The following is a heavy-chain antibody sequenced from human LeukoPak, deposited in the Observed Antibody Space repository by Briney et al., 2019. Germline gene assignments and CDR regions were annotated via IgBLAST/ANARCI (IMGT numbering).Heavy chain of an antibody. D-gene: IGHD6-13*01. CDR2: INPSGGST. V-gene: IGHV1-46*01. Sequence: ASVTVSCKASGYTFTSYYMHWVRQAPGQGLEWMGLINPSGGSTSYAQKFQGRVTMTRDTSTSTVYMELSSLRSEDTAVYYCARAYSSSWYEYRSYFDYWGQGTLVTVSS. CDR3: ARAYSSSWYEYRSYFDY. CDR1: GYTFTSYY. J-gene: IGHJ4*02.